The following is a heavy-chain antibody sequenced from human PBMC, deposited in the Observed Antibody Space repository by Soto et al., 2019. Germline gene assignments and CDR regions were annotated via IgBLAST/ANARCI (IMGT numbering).Heavy chain of an antibody. CDR3: ARRVAGTDNWFDP. V-gene: IGHV5-51*01. Sequence: GASLKISCKGSGYSFTSYWIGWVRQMPGKGLEWMGIIYPGDSDTRYSPSFQGQVTISADKSISTAYLQWSSLKASDTAIYYCARRVAGTDNWFDPWGQGTLVTVSS. CDR1: GYSFTSYW. J-gene: IGHJ5*02. CDR2: IYPGDSDT. D-gene: IGHD6-19*01.